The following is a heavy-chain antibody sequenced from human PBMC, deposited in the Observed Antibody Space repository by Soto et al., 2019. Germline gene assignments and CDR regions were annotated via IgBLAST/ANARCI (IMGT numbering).Heavy chain of an antibody. CDR3: AKEGCSGGVCYGFDN. J-gene: IGHJ4*02. V-gene: IGHV3-30*18. CDR1: GFTFSSYG. CDR2: MSYDGRDE. D-gene: IGHD2-15*01. Sequence: GGSLRLSCAASGFTFSSYGMHWVRQAPAKGLEWVAVMSYDGRDESYADSVKGRFTISRDNSKNTLNLQMNSLRAEDTAVYYCAKEGCSGGVCYGFDNWGQGTLVTVSS.